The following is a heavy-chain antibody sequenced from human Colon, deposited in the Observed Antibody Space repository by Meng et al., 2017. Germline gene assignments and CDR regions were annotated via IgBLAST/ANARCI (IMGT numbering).Heavy chain of an antibody. CDR2: IHPSGSS. D-gene: IGHD3-9*01. Sequence: VPLRQWGAVLFKPSETLSLTCAVYGGSFSNYYLAWIRQPPGKGLEWIGEIHPSGSSYYSPSLQSRVTITLDTSKNQFSLTLSSLTAADTAVYYCARGVDWAKSGNFWGQGTLVTVSS. CDR1: GGSFSNYY. CDR3: ARGVDWAKSGNF. J-gene: IGHJ4*02. V-gene: IGHV4-34*01.